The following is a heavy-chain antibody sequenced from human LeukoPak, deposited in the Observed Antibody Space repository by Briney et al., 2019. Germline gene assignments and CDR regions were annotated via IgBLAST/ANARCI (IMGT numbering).Heavy chain of an antibody. V-gene: IGHV3-48*03. J-gene: IGHJ4*02. CDR3: ALLAVASDFDY. CDR2: IGYSGRTI. D-gene: IGHD6-19*01. Sequence: PGGSLRLSCAASGFTFSSYEMNWVRQAPGKRLEWVANIGYSGRTIYYADSVKGRFTISRDNAKNSLYLQMNSLRVEDTAVYYCALLAVASDFDYWGQEALVTVS. CDR1: GFTFSSYE.